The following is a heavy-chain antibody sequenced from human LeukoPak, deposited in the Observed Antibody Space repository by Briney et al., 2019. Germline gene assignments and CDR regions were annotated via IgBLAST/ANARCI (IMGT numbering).Heavy chain of an antibody. V-gene: IGHV1-18*01. CDR3: ARDGCSGGSCFRGWFDP. D-gene: IGHD2-15*01. CDR2: ISTYNANT. J-gene: IGHJ5*02. CDR1: GYTFSNYG. Sequence: ASVKVSCKTSGYTFSNYGISWVRQAPGQGLEWMGWISTYNANTNYAQNLQGRVTMTTDTSTSTAYMELRSLRSDDTAVYYCARDGCSGGSCFRGWFDPWGQGTLVTVSS.